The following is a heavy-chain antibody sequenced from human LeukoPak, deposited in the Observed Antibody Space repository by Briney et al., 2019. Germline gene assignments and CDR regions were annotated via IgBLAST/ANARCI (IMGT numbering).Heavy chain of an antibody. D-gene: IGHD4-17*01. Sequence: SETLSLTCAVSGGSISSGGYSWSWIRQPPGKGLEWIGYIYHSGSTYYNPSPKSRVTISVDRSKNQFSLKLSSVTAADTAVYYCARAWAVKLYYFDYWGQGTLVTVSS. J-gene: IGHJ4*02. V-gene: IGHV4-30-2*01. CDR3: ARAWAVKLYYFDY. CDR1: GGSISSGGYS. CDR2: IYHSGST.